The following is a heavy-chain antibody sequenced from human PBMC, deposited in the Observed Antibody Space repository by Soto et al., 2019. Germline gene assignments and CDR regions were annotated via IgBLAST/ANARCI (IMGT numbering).Heavy chain of an antibody. J-gene: IGHJ6*03. CDR2: IWYDGSNK. V-gene: IGHV3-33*01. CDR1: GFTFSSYG. D-gene: IGHD6-13*01. CDR3: ARVSAAAGPLGWAYYYYYMDV. Sequence: PGGSLRLSCAASGFTFSSYGMHWVRQAPGKGLEWVAVIWYDGSNKYYADSVKGRFTISRDNSKNTLYLQMNSLRAEDTAVYYYARVSAAAGPLGWAYYYYYMDVWGKGTTVTVSS.